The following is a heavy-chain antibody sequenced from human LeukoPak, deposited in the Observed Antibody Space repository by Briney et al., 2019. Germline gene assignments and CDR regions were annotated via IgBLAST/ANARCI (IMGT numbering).Heavy chain of an antibody. CDR3: AKDRILEWLLFPPPLDY. V-gene: IGHV3-30*02. J-gene: IGHJ4*02. D-gene: IGHD3-3*01. CDR2: IRYDGSNK. CDR1: GFTFSSYG. Sequence: GGSLRLSCAASGFTFSSYGMHWVRQAPGKGLEWVAFIRYDGSNKYYADSVKGRFTISRDNSKNTLYLRMNSLRAEDTAVYYCAKDRILEWLLFPPPLDYWGQGTLVTVSS.